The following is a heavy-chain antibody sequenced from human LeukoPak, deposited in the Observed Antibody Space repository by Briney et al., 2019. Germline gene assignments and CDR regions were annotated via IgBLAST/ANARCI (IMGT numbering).Heavy chain of an antibody. D-gene: IGHD3-3*01. V-gene: IGHV3-64*01. Sequence: LGGSLRLSCAASGFTFSSYAMHWVRQAPGKGLEYVSAISSNGGSTYYANSVKGRFTISRDNSKNTLYLQMGSLRAEDMAVYYCARVSIFGYFDYWGQGTLVTVSS. CDR3: ARVSIFGYFDY. J-gene: IGHJ4*02. CDR2: ISSNGGST. CDR1: GFTFSSYA.